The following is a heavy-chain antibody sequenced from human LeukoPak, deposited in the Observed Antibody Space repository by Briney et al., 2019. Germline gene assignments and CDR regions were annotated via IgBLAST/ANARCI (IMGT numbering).Heavy chain of an antibody. D-gene: IGHD3-22*01. Sequence: GGSLRLSCAASGFTFSSYWMHWVRQAPGKGLVWVSRINSDGSSTSYADSVKGRFTISRDNSKNTLYLQMNSLRAEDTAVYYCAKNIAPYYYDSSGYPFGVNYWGQGTLVTVSS. CDR1: GFTFSSYW. CDR2: INSDGSST. CDR3: AKNIAPYYYDSSGYPFGVNY. J-gene: IGHJ4*02. V-gene: IGHV3-74*01.